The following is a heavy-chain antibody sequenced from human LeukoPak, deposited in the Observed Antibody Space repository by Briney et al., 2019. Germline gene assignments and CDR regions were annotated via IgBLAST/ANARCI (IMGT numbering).Heavy chain of an antibody. Sequence: KVGASLKISCQGSGYSFTSYWIGWVRQLPGKGLEWMGIIYPGDSDTRYSPSFQGQVTISADKSISTAYLQWSSLKASDTAMYYCARLWDIVVVPAAMDYWGQGTLVTVSS. V-gene: IGHV5-51*01. CDR1: GYSFTSYW. J-gene: IGHJ4*02. CDR3: ARLWDIVVVPAAMDY. CDR2: IYPGDSDT. D-gene: IGHD2-2*01.